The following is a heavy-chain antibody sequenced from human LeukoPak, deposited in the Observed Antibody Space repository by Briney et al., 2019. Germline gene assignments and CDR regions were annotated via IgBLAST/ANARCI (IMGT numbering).Heavy chain of an antibody. V-gene: IGHV3-21*01. D-gene: IGHD3-22*01. Sequence: GGSLRLSCAASGFSFSSYSMDWVRQAPGKGLEWVSSISSSGIYIYYAESMKGRFTISRDNAKNSLYLQMDSLRAEDTAVYYCAREPYFYMDVWGKGTTVTVSS. CDR1: GFSFSSYS. J-gene: IGHJ6*04. CDR3: AREPYFYMDV. CDR2: ISSSGIYI.